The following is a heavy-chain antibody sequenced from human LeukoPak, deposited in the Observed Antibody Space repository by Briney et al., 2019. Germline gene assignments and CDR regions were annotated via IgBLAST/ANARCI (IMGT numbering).Heavy chain of an antibody. CDR3: ARDLSDIVVVPAAYFDY. Sequence: GGSLRLSCAASGFTFGDYGTSWVRQAPGKGLEWVSGINWNGGSTGYADSVKGRFTISRDNAKNSLYLQMNSLRAEDTALYYCARDLSDIVVVPAAYFDYWGQGTLVTVSS. D-gene: IGHD2-2*01. V-gene: IGHV3-20*04. CDR1: GFTFGDYG. J-gene: IGHJ4*02. CDR2: INWNGGST.